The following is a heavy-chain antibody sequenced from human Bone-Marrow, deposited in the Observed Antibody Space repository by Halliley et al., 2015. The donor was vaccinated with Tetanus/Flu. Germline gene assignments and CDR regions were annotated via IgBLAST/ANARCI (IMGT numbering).Heavy chain of an antibody. V-gene: IGHV3-21*01. CDR2: ISNSGNNE. Sequence: APGKGLEWVSSISNSGNNEYYADSVKGRFTISRDNAKNSLYLQMNSLRAEDTAVYYCASESDWGQGTLVTVSS. J-gene: IGHJ4*02. CDR3: ASESD.